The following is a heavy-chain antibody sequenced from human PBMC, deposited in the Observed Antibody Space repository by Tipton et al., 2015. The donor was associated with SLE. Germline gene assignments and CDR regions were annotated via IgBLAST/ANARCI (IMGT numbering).Heavy chain of an antibody. CDR3: ARGPLLDL. V-gene: IGHV4-34*01. CDR2: INHSGST. J-gene: IGHJ2*01. D-gene: IGHD5/OR15-5a*01. Sequence: TLSLTCAVYGGSFSGYYWSWIRQPPGKGLEWIGEINHSGSTKNNPSLKSRVTISVDMSKKQFSLKLSSVTAADTAVYYCARGPLLDLWGRGTLVTVSS. CDR1: GGSFSGYY.